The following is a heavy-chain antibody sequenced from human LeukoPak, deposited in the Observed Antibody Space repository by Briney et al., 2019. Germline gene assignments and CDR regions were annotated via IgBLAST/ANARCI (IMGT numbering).Heavy chain of an antibody. V-gene: IGHV1-8*03. J-gene: IGHJ5*02. CDR2: MNPNSGNT. D-gene: IGHD6-13*01. Sequence: ASVKVSCKASGYTFTGYYMHWVRQAPGQGLEWMGWMNPNSGNTGYAQKFQGRVTITRNTSISTAYMELSSLRSEDTAVYYCARGQGYSSSWGIDPWGQGTLVTVSS. CDR3: ARGQGYSSSWGIDP. CDR1: GYTFTGYY.